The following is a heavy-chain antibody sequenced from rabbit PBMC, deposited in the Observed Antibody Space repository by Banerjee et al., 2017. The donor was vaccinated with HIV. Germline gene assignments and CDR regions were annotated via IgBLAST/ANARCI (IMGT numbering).Heavy chain of an antibody. J-gene: IGHJ4*01. CDR3: ARYTNYVGYGLNL. Sequence: QEQLEESGGGLVTPGGTLTLTCTASGFDFSSYHMCWVRQAPGKGLEWIGCIYAGSSGSTWYATWAKGRFTISKTSSTTVTLQMTSLTAADTATYFCARYTNYVGYGLNLWGQGTLVTVS. CDR2: IYAGSSGST. V-gene: IGHV1S45*01. D-gene: IGHD6-1*01. CDR1: GFDFSSYH.